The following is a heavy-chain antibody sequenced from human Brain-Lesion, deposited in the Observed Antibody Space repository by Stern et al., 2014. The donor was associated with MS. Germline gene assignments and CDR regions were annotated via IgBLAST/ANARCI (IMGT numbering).Heavy chain of an antibody. CDR3: ARGRVVPGFQYYATDV. V-gene: IGHV4-61*02. J-gene: IGHJ6*02. D-gene: IGHD2-2*01. CDR1: GGSISSGGYY. CDR2: IFNRGST. Sequence: VQLVESGPGLMKPSQTLSLSCTVSGGSISSGGYYWSWIRPPAGKGLEWIGRIFNRGSTSYNPPLKSRFTISIDTSKNQFSLRLNSMTAADTAVYYCARGRVVPGFQYYATDVWGQGTTVIVSS.